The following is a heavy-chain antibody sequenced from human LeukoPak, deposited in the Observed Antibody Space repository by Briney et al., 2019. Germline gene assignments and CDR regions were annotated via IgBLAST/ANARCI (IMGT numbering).Heavy chain of an antibody. CDR1: GGSISSGDYY. CDR3: ARVKGYADY. J-gene: IGHJ4*02. Sequence: SETLSLTCTVSGGSISSGDYYWTWIRQPTGKGLEWIGRVYTSGSTNYNPSLKSRVTTSVHTSKNQFSLKLDSVTAADTAVYYCARVKGYADYWGQGTLVTVSS. CDR2: VYTSGST. V-gene: IGHV4-61*02. D-gene: IGHD5-12*01.